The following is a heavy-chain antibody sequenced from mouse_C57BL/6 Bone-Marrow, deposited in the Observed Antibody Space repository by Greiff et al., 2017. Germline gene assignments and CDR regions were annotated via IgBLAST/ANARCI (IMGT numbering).Heavy chain of an antibody. CDR2: ISNLAYSI. CDR3: ARHGWYPHWYFDV. V-gene: IGHV5-15*01. J-gene: IGHJ1*03. Sequence: EVKLVESGGGLVQPGGSLKLSCAASGFTFSDYGMAWVRQAPRKGPEWVAFISNLAYSIYYADTVTGRFTISRENAKNTLYLEMSSLRSEDTAMYYCARHGWYPHWYFDVWGTGTTVTVSS. CDR1: GFTFSDYG. D-gene: IGHD2-1*01.